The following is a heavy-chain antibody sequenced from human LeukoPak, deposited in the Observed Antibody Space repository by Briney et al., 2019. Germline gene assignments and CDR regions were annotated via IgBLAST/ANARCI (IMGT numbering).Heavy chain of an antibody. CDR2: INHSGST. CDR1: GGSFSGYY. CDR3: AKWWELYYYYYGIDV. D-gene: IGHD2-15*01. V-gene: IGHV4-34*01. Sequence: PSDTLSLTCAVYGGSFSGYYWSWIRQPPGKGLEWIGEINHSGSTNYNPSLKSRVSISVDTSKNQFSLKLSSVTAADTPVYYCAKWWELYYYYYGIDVRGQGTTLAVSS. J-gene: IGHJ6*02.